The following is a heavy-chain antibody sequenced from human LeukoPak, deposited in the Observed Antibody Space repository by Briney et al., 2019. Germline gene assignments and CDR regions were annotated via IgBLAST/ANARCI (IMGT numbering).Heavy chain of an antibody. V-gene: IGHV1-8*01. J-gene: IGHJ3*01. D-gene: IGHD4-17*01. CDR2: MNPNSGNT. CDR3: ARDREEDYGDYVPAFDV. CDR1: GYTFTSYD. Sequence: ASVKVSCKASGYTFTSYDINWVRQATGQGLEWMGWMNPNSGNTGYAQKFQGRVTMTRNTSISTAYMELSSLRSEDTAVFYCARDREEDYGDYVPAFDVWGQGTIITVSS.